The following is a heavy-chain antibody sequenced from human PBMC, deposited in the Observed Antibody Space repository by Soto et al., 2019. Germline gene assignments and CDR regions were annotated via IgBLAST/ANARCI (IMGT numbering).Heavy chain of an antibody. J-gene: IGHJ4*02. CDR1: GFTFSSYA. D-gene: IGHD1-26*01. Sequence: GGSLRLSCAASGFTFSSYAMSWVRQAPGKGLEWVSAISGSGGSTYYADSVKGRFTISRDNSKNTLYLQMNSLRAEDTAVYYCANAYSGSFYYFDYWGQGTLVTVSS. CDR3: ANAYSGSFYYFDY. V-gene: IGHV3-23*01. CDR2: ISGSGGST.